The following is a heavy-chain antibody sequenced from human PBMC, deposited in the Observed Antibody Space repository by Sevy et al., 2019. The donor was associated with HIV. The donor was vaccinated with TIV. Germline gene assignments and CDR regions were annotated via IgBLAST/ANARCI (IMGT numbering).Heavy chain of an antibody. Sequence: SETLSLTCTVSGGSISSSSYYWGWIRQPPGKGLEWIGSIYYSGNTYYNPSLKSRVTISVDTSKNQFSLKLGSVTAADTAVYYCARLKGMKNGMDVWGQGTTVIVSS. D-gene: IGHD6-13*01. CDR2: IYYSGNT. V-gene: IGHV4-39*01. CDR1: GGSISSSSYY. CDR3: ARLKGMKNGMDV. J-gene: IGHJ6*02.